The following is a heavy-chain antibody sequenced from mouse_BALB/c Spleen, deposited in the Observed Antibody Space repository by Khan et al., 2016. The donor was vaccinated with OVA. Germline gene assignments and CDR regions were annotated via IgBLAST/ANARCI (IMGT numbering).Heavy chain of an antibody. Sequence: EVQLQESGPGLVKPSQSLSLTCTVTGYSITSDYAWNWIRQFPGNKLEWMGYINYSGSTNYNPALKSRISITRDTSKNQFFLQLNSVTTADTATYYCARDGSGYNYAMDYWGQGTSVTVSS. J-gene: IGHJ4*01. D-gene: IGHD2-3*01. V-gene: IGHV3-2*02. CDR3: ARDGSGYNYAMDY. CDR2: INYSGST. CDR1: GYSITSDYA.